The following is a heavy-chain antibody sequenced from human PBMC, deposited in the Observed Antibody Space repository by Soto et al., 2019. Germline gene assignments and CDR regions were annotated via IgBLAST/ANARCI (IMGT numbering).Heavy chain of an antibody. CDR2: IKEDGSES. Sequence: EVQLVESGGDLLQPGGSLRLSCAASGFTFSTHWMSWVRQAPGKGLEWVANIKEDGSESYYADSVKGRFTISRDNAKNSLYLQMNGLRVEATALYYCAKDVRWGQGTLVTVSS. V-gene: IGHV3-7*05. CDR3: AKDVR. J-gene: IGHJ4*02. CDR1: GFTFSTHW.